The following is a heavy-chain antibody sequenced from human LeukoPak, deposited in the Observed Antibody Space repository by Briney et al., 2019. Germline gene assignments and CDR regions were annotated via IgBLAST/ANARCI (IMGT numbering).Heavy chain of an antibody. CDR2: IYTSGTT. CDR1: GGSISSYY. V-gene: IGHV4-4*07. Sequence: SETLSLTCTVSGGSISSYYWSWIRQPAGKGLEWIGRIYTSGTTNYNPSLKSRVTISVDKSKNQFSLKLSSVTAADTAVYYCARDQGQLPNFDYWGQGTLVTVSS. CDR3: ARDQGQLPNFDY. J-gene: IGHJ4*02. D-gene: IGHD5-18*01.